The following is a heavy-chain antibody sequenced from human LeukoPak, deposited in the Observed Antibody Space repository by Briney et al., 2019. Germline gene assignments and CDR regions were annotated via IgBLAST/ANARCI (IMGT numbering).Heavy chain of an antibody. CDR3: ASDVAIRWYYY. Sequence: LETLSLTCTVSGGTISSFPYYWGWIRQPPGKGLEWIASIYYSGSTYYNPSLKSRVTISVDTSKNQFSLKLSSVTAADTAVYYCASDVAIRWYYYWGQGTLVTVSS. CDR2: IYYSGST. V-gene: IGHV4-39*01. J-gene: IGHJ4*02. CDR1: GGTISSFPYY. D-gene: IGHD6-13*01.